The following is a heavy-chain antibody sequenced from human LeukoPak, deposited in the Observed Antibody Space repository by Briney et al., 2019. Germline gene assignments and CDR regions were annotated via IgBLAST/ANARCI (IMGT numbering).Heavy chain of an antibody. CDR1: GFTFSSYA. CDR3: AERKNDYMSLDC. V-gene: IGHV3-23*01. J-gene: IGHJ4*02. D-gene: IGHD4-11*01. CDR2: ISGSGGST. Sequence: GGSLRLSCAASGFTFSSYAMTWVRQAPGKGLECVSVISGSGGSTYYADSVKGRFTISRDNSKNTVYLQMSSLRAEDTAIYYCAERKNDYMSLDCWGQGILVTVSS.